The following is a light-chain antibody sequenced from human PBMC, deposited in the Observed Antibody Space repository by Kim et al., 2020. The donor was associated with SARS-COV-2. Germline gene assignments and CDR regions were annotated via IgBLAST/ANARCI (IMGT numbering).Light chain of an antibody. Sequence: GQSVTISCTGTSSDVGTYNRVSWYQQPPGTAPKLVIYEVNNRPSGVPDRFSGFKSGNTASLTISGLQAEDEADYYCLSYTSSSTFVFGTGTKVTVL. CDR2: EVN. J-gene: IGLJ1*01. CDR3: LSYTSSSTFV. CDR1: SSDVGTYNR. V-gene: IGLV2-18*02.